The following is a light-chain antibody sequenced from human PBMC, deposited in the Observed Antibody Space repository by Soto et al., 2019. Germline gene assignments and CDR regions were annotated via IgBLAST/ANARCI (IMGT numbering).Light chain of an antibody. Sequence: QSVLTQPASVSGSPGQSITISCTGTSSDVGSYNLVSWYQQHPGKAPKLMIYEVSKRPSGVSNRFSGSKSGNTASLTISGLQAEDEADYYCCSYAVSSTPGGYVFGTGTKLTVL. V-gene: IGLV2-23*02. CDR3: CSYAVSSTPGGYV. J-gene: IGLJ1*01. CDR1: SSDVGSYNL. CDR2: EVS.